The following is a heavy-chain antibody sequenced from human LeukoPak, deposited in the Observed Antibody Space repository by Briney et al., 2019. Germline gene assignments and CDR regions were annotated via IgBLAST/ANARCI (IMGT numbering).Heavy chain of an antibody. J-gene: IGHJ4*02. CDR2: INPSGGST. CDR1: GYTFTSHY. D-gene: IGHD3-22*01. CDR3: ARGVNDYYDSSGLHGIFDY. V-gene: IGHV1-46*01. Sequence: ASVKVSCKASGYTFTSHYMHWVRQAPGQGLEWMGIINPSGGSTSYAQKFQGRVTMTGDTSTSTVYMELSSLRSEDTAVYYCARGVNDYYDSSGLHGIFDYWGQGTLVTVSS.